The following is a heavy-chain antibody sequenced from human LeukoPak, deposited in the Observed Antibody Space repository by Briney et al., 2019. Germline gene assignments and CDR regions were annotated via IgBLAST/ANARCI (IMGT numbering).Heavy chain of an antibody. CDR3: AKDRGSSGWYATFDY. V-gene: IGHV3-43*02. Sequence: PGGSLRLSCAASGFTFDDYAMHWVRKAPGKGLAWVTLISGDGGTTYYGDSVRGRFTISRDNSKNSLYLQMNSLRTEDAALYYCAKDRGSSGWYATFDYWGQGTLVTVSS. D-gene: IGHD6-19*01. CDR1: GFTFDDYA. CDR2: ISGDGGTT. J-gene: IGHJ4*02.